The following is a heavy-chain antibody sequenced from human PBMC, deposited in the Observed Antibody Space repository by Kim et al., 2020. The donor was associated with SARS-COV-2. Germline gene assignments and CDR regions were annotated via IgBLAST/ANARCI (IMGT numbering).Heavy chain of an antibody. J-gene: IGHJ6*03. D-gene: IGHD6-19*01. CDR1: GFTFSSYS. CDR2: ISSSSSYI. CDR3: ARDTQAVADGNYYYYMDV. Sequence: GGSLRLSCAASGFTFSSYSMNWVRQAPGKGLEWVSSISSSSSYIYYADSVKGRFTISRDNAKNSLYLQMNSLRAEDTAVYYCARDTQAVADGNYYYYMDVWGKGTTVTVSS. V-gene: IGHV3-21*01.